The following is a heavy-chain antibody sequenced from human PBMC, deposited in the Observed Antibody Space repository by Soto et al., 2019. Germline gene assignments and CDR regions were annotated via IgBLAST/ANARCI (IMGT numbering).Heavy chain of an antibody. J-gene: IGHJ4*02. CDR1: GGSSRGYY. Sequence: SHALSLTSAAWGGSSRGYYYIVIRQHPGTGLEWSGEINHSGSPNYNPSLKSRVNISVDTSKNQFSLKLTSVTAADTAVYYCARDKITGLFDYWGQGTLVTVS. CDR3: ARDKITGLFDY. CDR2: INHSGSP. V-gene: IGHV4-34*01. D-gene: IGHD2-8*02.